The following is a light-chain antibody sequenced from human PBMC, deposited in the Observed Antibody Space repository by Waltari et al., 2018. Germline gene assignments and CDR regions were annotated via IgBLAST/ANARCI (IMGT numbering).Light chain of an antibody. J-gene: IGLJ3*02. V-gene: IGLV2-14*01. Sequence: QSALTQPASVSGSPGQSITISCTGTSSDVGGYNYVSWYQQHPGRAPKLLIYEVRNRTSGGSNRFSGSKSGNTASLTIAGLRAEDEAEYYCCSYAGSYTGVFGGGTKLTVV. CDR1: SSDVGGYNY. CDR3: CSYAGSYTGV. CDR2: EVR.